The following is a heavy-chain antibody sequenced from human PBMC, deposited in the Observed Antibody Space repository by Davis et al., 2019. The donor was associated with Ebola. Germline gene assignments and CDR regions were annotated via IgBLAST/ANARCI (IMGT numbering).Heavy chain of an antibody. CDR2: ISSSSDSV. D-gene: IGHD2/OR15-2a*01. V-gene: IGHV3-48*04. CDR3: AREVYCISTTCPPGSWFDP. CDR1: GFTFSDAS. Sequence: GESLKISCAASGFTFSDASMNWVRQAPGKGLEWIAYISSSSDSVYYAASVRGRFTISRDNAKNSLYLQMNSLRIEDTAVYYCAREVYCISTTCPPGSWFDPWGQGTQVTVSS. J-gene: IGHJ5*02.